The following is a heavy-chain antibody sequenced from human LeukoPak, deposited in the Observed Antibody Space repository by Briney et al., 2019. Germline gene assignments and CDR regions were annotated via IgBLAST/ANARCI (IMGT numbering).Heavy chain of an antibody. V-gene: IGHV4-34*01. J-gene: IGHJ5*02. Sequence: SETLSLTCAVYGGSFSGYYWSWIRQPPEKGLEWIGEVNHNGSTNYNPSLKSRVTISVDTSKNQFSLKLSSVTAAVTAVYYCARAVPAARIGGWFDPWGQGTLVTVSS. D-gene: IGHD2-2*01. CDR2: VNHNGST. CDR3: ARAVPAARIGGWFDP. CDR1: GGSFSGYY.